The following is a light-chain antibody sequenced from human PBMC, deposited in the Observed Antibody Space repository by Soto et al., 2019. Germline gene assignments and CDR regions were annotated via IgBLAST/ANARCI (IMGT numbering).Light chain of an antibody. Sequence: EIVLTQSPATLSVSPGERATLSCRASQSVSSNLAWYQQKPGQAPRLLIYGASTRATGIPARFSGSGSGTEFSLTISSLQSEDFAVYYCQQYNNWPRSITFGHGTRLENK. CDR1: QSVSSN. CDR2: GAS. J-gene: IGKJ5*01. V-gene: IGKV3-15*01. CDR3: QQYNNWPRSIT.